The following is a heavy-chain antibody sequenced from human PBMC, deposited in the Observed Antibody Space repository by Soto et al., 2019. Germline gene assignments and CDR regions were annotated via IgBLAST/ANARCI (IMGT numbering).Heavy chain of an antibody. Sequence: EVQLVESGGGLVRPGGSLRLSCAGSGFTFSNAWMNWVRQAPGKGLEWVGRIKSKTTGGTTDYAAPVKGRFSISSADSKNTVYLQMNSLKTEDTAVYYCRAAAYWGQGTLVIVSS. CDR1: GFTFSNAW. CDR3: RAAAY. V-gene: IGHV3-15*07. CDR2: IKSKTTGGTT. D-gene: IGHD2-2*01. J-gene: IGHJ4*02.